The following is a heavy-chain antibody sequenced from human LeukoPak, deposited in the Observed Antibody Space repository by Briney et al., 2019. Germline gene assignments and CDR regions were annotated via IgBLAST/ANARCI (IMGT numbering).Heavy chain of an antibody. J-gene: IGHJ4*02. V-gene: IGHV4-39*01. CDR3: ARGMGPIFGVVNIDY. CDR1: GGSISSSSYY. CDR2: IYYSGST. D-gene: IGHD3-3*01. Sequence: SETLSLTCTVSGGSISSSSYYWGWIRQPPGKGLEWIGSIYYSGSTYYNPSLKSQVTISVDTSKNQFSLKLSSVTAADTAVYYCARGMGPIFGVVNIDYWGQGTLVTVSS.